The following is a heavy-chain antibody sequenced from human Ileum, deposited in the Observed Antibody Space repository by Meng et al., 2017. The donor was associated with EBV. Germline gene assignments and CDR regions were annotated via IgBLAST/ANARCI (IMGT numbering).Heavy chain of an antibody. D-gene: IGHD5-24*01. CDR1: GFTFNPKC. CDR2: IRSSSHDM. J-gene: IGHJ5*02. CDR3: VRDGYNLPLFDP. Sequence: VHRVGSGGGLVKPGGSLRFLCETSGFTFNPKCMKWVRQAPGKGLEWVSPIRSSSHDMYYADSVKGRFTISRDNAENSVYLQMNRRRVDDTAVYYCVRDGYNLPLFDPWGQGTLVTVSS. V-gene: IGHV3-21*01.